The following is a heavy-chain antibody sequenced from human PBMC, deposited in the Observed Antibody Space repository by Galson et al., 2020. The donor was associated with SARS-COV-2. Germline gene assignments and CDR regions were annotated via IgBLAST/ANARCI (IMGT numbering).Heavy chain of an antibody. CDR3: ARTLTGIAAAGTDVYRWFDP. CDR1: GFTVSSNY. CDR2: IYSGGST. D-gene: IGHD6-13*01. J-gene: IGHJ5*02. V-gene: IGHV3-66*01. Sequence: TGGSLRLSCAASGFTVSSNYMSWVRQAPGKGLEWVSVIYSGGSTYYADSVKGRFTISRDNSKNTLYLQMNSLRAEDTAVYYCARTLTGIAAAGTDVYRWFDPWGQGTLVTVSS.